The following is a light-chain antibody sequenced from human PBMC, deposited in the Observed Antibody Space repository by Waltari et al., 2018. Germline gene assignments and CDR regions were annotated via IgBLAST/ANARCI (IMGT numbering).Light chain of an antibody. CDR2: KSS. Sequence: DIQMTQSPSTLSASVGDRVTITCRASQTIGSWLAWYQQKPGKAPNLLIYKSSDSETGVPSRYSGSGSGTEFTLTISSLQPDDFATYYCQQYDIYWTFGQGTTVEMK. CDR3: QQYDIYWT. V-gene: IGKV1-5*03. J-gene: IGKJ1*01. CDR1: QTIGSW.